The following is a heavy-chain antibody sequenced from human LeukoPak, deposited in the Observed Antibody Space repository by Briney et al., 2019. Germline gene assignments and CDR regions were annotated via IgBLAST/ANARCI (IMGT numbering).Heavy chain of an antibody. CDR1: GFTFSSYA. J-gene: IGHJ5*02. Sequence: GGSLRLSCAASGFTFSSYAMSWVRQAPGKGLEWVSAISGSGGSTYYADSVKGRFTISRDNSKNTMYLQMNSLRADDTAVYYCAKHTNDWFDPWGQGTLVTVSS. D-gene: IGHD2-2*01. V-gene: IGHV3-23*01. CDR2: ISGSGGST. CDR3: AKHTNDWFDP.